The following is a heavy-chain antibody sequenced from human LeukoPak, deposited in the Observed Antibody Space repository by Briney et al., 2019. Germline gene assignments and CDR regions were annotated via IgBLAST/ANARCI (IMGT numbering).Heavy chain of an antibody. V-gene: IGHV4-34*01. CDR1: GGSFSGYY. Sequence: SETLSLTCAVYGGSFSGYYWSWIRQPPGKGLEWIGEINHSGSTNYNPSLKSRVTISVDTSKNQFSLKLSSVTAADTAVYYCARAYYFDYWGQGTLVTVFS. CDR3: ARAYYFDY. J-gene: IGHJ4*02. CDR2: INHSGST.